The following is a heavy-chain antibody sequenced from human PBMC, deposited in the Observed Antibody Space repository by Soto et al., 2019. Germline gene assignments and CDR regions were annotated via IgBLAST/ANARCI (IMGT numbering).Heavy chain of an antibody. Sequence: QVQLVESGGGVVQPGRSLRLSCAASGFTFSSYAMHWVRQAPGKGLEWVAVISYDGSNKYYADSVKGRFTISRDNSKNTLYLQMNSLRAEDTAVYYCARDSRELLKRGYFDYWGQGTLVIVSS. D-gene: IGHD1-26*01. CDR2: ISYDGSNK. V-gene: IGHV3-30-3*01. J-gene: IGHJ4*02. CDR1: GFTFSSYA. CDR3: ARDSRELLKRGYFDY.